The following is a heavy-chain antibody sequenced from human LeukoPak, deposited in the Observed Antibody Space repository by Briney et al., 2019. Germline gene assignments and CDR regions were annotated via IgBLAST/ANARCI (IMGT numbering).Heavy chain of an antibody. Sequence: PSETLSLTCTVSGGSISSYYWSWIRQPPGKGLEWIGYIYYSGSTNYNPSLKSRVTISVDTSKNQFSLKLSSVTAADTAVYYCARFLAGYSSSWQKLLGAFDIWGQGTMVTVSS. V-gene: IGHV4-59*01. D-gene: IGHD6-13*01. CDR2: IYYSGST. J-gene: IGHJ3*02. CDR1: GGSISSYY. CDR3: ARFLAGYSSSWQKLLGAFDI.